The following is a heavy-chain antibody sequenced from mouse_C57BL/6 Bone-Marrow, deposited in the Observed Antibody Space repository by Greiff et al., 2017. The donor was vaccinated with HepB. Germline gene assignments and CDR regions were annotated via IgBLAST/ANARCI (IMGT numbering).Heavy chain of an antibody. D-gene: IGHD1-3*01. CDR3: VKGLYYAMDY. J-gene: IGHJ4*01. V-gene: IGHV5-4*01. CDR1: GFTFSSYA. Sequence: EVQLKESGGGLVKPGGSLKLSCAASGFTFSSYAMSWVRQTPEKRLEWVATISDGGSYTYYPDNVKGRFTISRDNAKNNLYLQMSHLKSEDTAMYYCVKGLYYAMDYWGQGTSVTVSS. CDR2: ISDGGSYT.